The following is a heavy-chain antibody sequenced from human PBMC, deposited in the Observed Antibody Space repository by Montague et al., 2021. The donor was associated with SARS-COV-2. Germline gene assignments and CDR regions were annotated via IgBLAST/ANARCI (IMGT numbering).Heavy chain of an antibody. CDR3: AKAPWGSDWYYFDY. J-gene: IGHJ4*02. CDR2: VDWSSGFF. D-gene: IGHD3-9*01. CDR1: GFTFDDYA. Sequence: SLRLSCAASGFTFDDYATHWVRQAPGAGLEWVAGVDWSSGFFAYADSVRGRFTISRDNAKNSLYLQMNSLKVEDTALYYCAKAPWGSDWYYFDYWGQGTQVTVSS. V-gene: IGHV3-9*01.